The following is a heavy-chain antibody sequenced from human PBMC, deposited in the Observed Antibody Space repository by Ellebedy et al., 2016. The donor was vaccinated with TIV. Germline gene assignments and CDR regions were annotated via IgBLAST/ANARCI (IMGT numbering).Heavy chain of an antibody. D-gene: IGHD3-22*01. Sequence: GESLKISCAASGFTFSSYEMNWVRQAPGKGLEWVSYISSSGSTLYYADSVKGRFTISRDSAKNSLYLQMNSLRAEDTAVYYCARDIHYYDSSGYYFWFDPWGQGTLVTVSS. CDR2: ISSSGSTL. CDR3: ARDIHYYDSSGYYFWFDP. V-gene: IGHV3-48*03. CDR1: GFTFSSYE. J-gene: IGHJ5*02.